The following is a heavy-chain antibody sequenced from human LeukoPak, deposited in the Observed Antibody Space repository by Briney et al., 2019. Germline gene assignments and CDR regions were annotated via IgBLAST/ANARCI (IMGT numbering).Heavy chain of an antibody. Sequence: GGSLRLSCAASGFTLSDYYMDWVRQAPGKGLEWVGRSRNKANTYTTEYAASVKGRFTVSRDDSESSVYLQMNSLKTEDTAVYYCARTLVPGSRGRRSDYWGQGTLVTVSS. CDR2: SRNKANTYTT. CDR1: GFTLSDYY. J-gene: IGHJ4*02. D-gene: IGHD3-9*01. CDR3: ARTLVPGSRGRRSDY. V-gene: IGHV3-72*01.